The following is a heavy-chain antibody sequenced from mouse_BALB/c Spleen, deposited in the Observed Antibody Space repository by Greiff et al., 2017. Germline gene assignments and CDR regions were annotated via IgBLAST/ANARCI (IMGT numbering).Heavy chain of an antibody. V-gene: IGHV1-77*01. D-gene: IGHD2-10*02. CDR3: ARSGYGNYEGAWFAY. CDR2: IYPGSGNT. J-gene: IGHJ3*01. CDR1: GYTFTDYY. Sequence: VQLQQSGAELARPGASVKLSCKASGYTFTDYYINWVKLRTGQGLEWIGEIYPGSGNTYYNEKFKGKATLTADKSSSTAYMQLSSLTSEDSAVYFCARSGYGNYEGAWFAYWGQGTLVTVSA.